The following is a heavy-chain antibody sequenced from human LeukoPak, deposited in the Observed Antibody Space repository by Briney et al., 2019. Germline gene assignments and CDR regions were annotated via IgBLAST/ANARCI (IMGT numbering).Heavy chain of an antibody. CDR1: GGSISNYY. CDR2: ISYSGNT. CDR3: ARDVYSSSWYNGWYFDL. V-gene: IGHV4-59*01. D-gene: IGHD6-13*01. J-gene: IGHJ2*01. Sequence: SETLSLTCTVSGGSISNYYWTWIRQPPGKGLEWIGFISYSGNTNYNPSLKSRVTISLDTSKNQFSLKLISVTAADTAVYYCARDVYSSSWYNGWYFDLWGRGTLVTVSS.